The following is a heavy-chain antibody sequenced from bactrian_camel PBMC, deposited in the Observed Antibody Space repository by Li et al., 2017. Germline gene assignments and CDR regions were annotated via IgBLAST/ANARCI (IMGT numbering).Heavy chain of an antibody. Sequence: HVQLVESGGGSVQAGGSLTLSCAASGWTYSSNCWGWFRQSPGKEREGIAVMDTNGGNTYYADSVKGRFTIIQDNAKNTVHLQMNSLKPEDSSMYYCAAEEYCGGSWDLPVNYNYWGQGTQVTVS. CDR1: GWTYSSNC. V-gene: IGHV3S53*01. CDR2: MDTNGGNT. J-gene: IGHJ4*01. CDR3: AAEEYCGGSWDLPVNYNY. D-gene: IGHD2*01.